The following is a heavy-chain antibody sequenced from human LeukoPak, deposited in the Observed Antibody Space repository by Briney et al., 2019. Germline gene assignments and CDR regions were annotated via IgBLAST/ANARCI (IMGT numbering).Heavy chain of an antibody. D-gene: IGHD1-1*01. Sequence: ASVKVSCRASGYTFTSYDINWVRQATGQGLEWMGWMNPNSGNTGYAQKFQGRVTITRNTSISTAYMELSSLRSEDTAVYYCARERPWNDGAFDIWGQGTMVTVSS. CDR1: GYTFTSYD. V-gene: IGHV1-8*03. CDR2: MNPNSGNT. J-gene: IGHJ3*02. CDR3: ARERPWNDGAFDI.